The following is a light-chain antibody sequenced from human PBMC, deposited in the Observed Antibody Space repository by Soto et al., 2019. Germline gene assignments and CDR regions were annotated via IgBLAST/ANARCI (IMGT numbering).Light chain of an antibody. CDR2: EVS. CDR1: TSDVGGYNY. J-gene: IGLJ3*02. CDR3: TSYTSSSTWV. Sequence: QSALTQPASVSGSHGQSITISCTGTTSDVGGYNYVSWFQQYPGKAPKLKIYEVSTRPSGVSNRFSGSKSGNTASLTISDLHAEDEADYYCTSYTSSSTWVFGGGTKLTVL. V-gene: IGLV2-14*01.